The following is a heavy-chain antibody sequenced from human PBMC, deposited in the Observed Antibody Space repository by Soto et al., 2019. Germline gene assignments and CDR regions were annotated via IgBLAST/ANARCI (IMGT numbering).Heavy chain of an antibody. CDR1: GGTFSSYT. J-gene: IGHJ5*02. D-gene: IGHD3-22*01. Sequence: ASVQVSCKASGGTFSSYTISWVRQAPGQGLEWMGRIIPIFGIANYAQKFQGRVTITADKSTSTAYMELSSLRSEDTAVYYCARDSGITMIVALTFDPWGQGTLITVSS. V-gene: IGHV1-69*04. CDR3: ARDSGITMIVALTFDP. CDR2: IIPIFGIA.